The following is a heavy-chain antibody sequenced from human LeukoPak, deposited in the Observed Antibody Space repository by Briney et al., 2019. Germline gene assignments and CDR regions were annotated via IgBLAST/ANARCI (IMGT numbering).Heavy chain of an antibody. CDR2: ISGSGGST. CDR3: AREGRPAAFDEYFQH. CDR1: GFTFSSYA. D-gene: IGHD2-2*01. V-gene: IGHV3-23*01. J-gene: IGHJ1*01. Sequence: GGSLRLSCAASGFTFSSYAMSWVRQAPGKGLEWVSAISGSGGSTYYADSVKGRFTIPRDNSKNTLYLQMNSLRAEDRAVYYCAREGRPAAFDEYFQHWGQGTLVTVSS.